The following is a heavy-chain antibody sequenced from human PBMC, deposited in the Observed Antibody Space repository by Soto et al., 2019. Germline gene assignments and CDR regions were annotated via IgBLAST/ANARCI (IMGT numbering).Heavy chain of an antibody. CDR1: GGSFTNYW. D-gene: IGHD6-19*01. CDR3: ARQKNEKALAGPFDS. Sequence: GESLKISCKGSGGSFTNYWISWVRQMPGKGLEWMGRIDPSDSYTNYSPSFQGHVTISADKSISTAYLQWTSLKASDTAMYYCARQKNEKALAGPFDSWGQGTLVTVSS. CDR2: IDPSDSYT. J-gene: IGHJ4*02. V-gene: IGHV5-10-1*01.